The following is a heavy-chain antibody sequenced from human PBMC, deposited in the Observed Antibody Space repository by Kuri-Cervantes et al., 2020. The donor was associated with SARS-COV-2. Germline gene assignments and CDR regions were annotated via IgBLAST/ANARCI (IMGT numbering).Heavy chain of an antibody. J-gene: IGHJ3*02. CDR1: GFTVSSNY. CDR3: AREGSPYDSSGYDAFDI. V-gene: IGHV3-53*01. CDR2: IYSGGST. D-gene: IGHD3-22*01. Sequence: ETLSLTCAASGFTVSSNYMSWVRQAPGKGLEWVSVIYSGGSTYYADSVKGRFTISRDNSKNTLYLQMNSLRAEDTAVYYCAREGSPYDSSGYDAFDIWGQGTMVTVSS.